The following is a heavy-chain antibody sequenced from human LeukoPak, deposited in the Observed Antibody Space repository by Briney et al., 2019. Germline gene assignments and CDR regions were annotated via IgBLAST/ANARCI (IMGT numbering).Heavy chain of an antibody. CDR1: GFTVSSNY. J-gene: IGHJ4*02. Sequence: GGSLRLSCAASGFTVSSNYMSWVRQAPGKGLEWVSVIYSGGSTYYADSVEGRFTISRDNSKNTLYLQMNSLRAEDTAVYYCAREAERGAPFDYWGQGTLVTVS. CDR2: IYSGGST. D-gene: IGHD1-26*01. CDR3: AREAERGAPFDY. V-gene: IGHV3-53*01.